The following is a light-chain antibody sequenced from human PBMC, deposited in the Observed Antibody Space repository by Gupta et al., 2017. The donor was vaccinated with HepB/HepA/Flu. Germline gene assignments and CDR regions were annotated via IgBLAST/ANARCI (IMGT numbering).Light chain of an antibody. Sequence: AIRMTQSPSSFSASTGDRVTITCRASQGISSYLAWYQQKPGKAPKLLIYAASTLQSGVPSSLSGSGSGTGFTLTISCLQSGDFATYYCQQYYSYPRTFGQGTKVEIK. V-gene: IGKV1-8*01. CDR3: QQYYSYPRT. CDR1: QGISSY. J-gene: IGKJ1*01. CDR2: AAS.